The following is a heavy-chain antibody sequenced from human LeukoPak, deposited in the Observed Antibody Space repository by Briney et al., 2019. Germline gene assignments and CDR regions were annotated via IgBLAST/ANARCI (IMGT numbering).Heavy chain of an antibody. CDR2: ISGSGDST. CDR3: AKVPLCSSTSCSMNDYFDY. D-gene: IGHD2-2*01. CDR1: GFTFSSYA. Sequence: PGGSLRLSCAASGFTFSSYAMSWVRQAPGKGLEWVSAISGSGDSTYYADSVKGRFTISRDNSKNTLYLQMNSLRAEDTAVYYCAKVPLCSSTSCSMNDYFDYWGQGTLVTVSS. J-gene: IGHJ4*02. V-gene: IGHV3-23*01.